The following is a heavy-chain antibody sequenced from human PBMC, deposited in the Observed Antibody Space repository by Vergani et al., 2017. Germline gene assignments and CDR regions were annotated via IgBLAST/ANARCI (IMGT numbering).Heavy chain of an antibody. V-gene: IGHV3-23*01. J-gene: IGHJ6*02. CDR3: AKANPRNSGYDYLYYYHAMDV. D-gene: IGHD5-12*01. CDR2: ISGSGGRT. Sequence: EVQLLESGGDLVQPGGSLRLSCAASGFTFNHYAMNWVRQAPGKGLEWVSGISGSGGRTYYAGSVKGRFTIYRDSSKNTLYLQMHSLSAGDTAVYYCAKANPRNSGYDYLYYYHAMDVWGQGTTVTVSS. CDR1: GFTFNHYA.